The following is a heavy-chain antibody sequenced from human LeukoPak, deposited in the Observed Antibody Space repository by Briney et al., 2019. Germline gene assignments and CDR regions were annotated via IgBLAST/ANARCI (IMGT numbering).Heavy chain of an antibody. V-gene: IGHV3-48*03. CDR3: ARDDYSSSWTFDY. Sequence: PGGSLRLSCAASGFTFSSYEMNWVRQAAGKGLEWVSYISSSGSAIYDADSVKGRFTISRDNAKNLLFLQMNSLRAEDTAVYYCARDDYSSSWTFDYWGQGTLVTASS. D-gene: IGHD6-13*01. CDR1: GFTFSSYE. CDR2: ISSSGSAI. J-gene: IGHJ4*02.